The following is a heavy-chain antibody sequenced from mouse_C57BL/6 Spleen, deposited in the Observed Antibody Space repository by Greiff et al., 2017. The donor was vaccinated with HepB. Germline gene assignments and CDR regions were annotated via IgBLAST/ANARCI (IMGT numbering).Heavy chain of an antibody. V-gene: IGHV5-16*01. D-gene: IGHD2-1*01. CDR1: GFTFSDYY. CDR3: ARGDYYGNWFAY. Sequence: EVQRVESEGGLVQPGSSMKLSCTASGFTFSDYYMAWVRQVPEKGLEWVANINYDGSSTYYLDSLKSRFIISRDNAKNILYLQMSSLKSEDTATYYCARGDYYGNWFAYWGQGTLVTVSA. J-gene: IGHJ3*01. CDR2: INYDGSST.